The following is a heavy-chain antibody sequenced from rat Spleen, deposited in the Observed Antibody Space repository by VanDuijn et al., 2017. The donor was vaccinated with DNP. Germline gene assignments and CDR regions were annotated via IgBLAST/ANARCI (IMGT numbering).Heavy chain of an antibody. CDR3: ARHTYYGYNYYYAMDA. CDR2: ISYDGSST. CDR1: GFTFSDYN. D-gene: IGHD1-9*01. J-gene: IGHJ4*01. Sequence: EVQLVESGGGLVQPGRSLKLSCAASGFTFSDYNMAWVRQAPKKGLEWVATISYDGSSTYYRDSVKGRFTISRDNAKSTLYLQMDSLRSEDTATYYCARHTYYGYNYYYAMDAWGQGTSVTVSS. V-gene: IGHV5-7*01.